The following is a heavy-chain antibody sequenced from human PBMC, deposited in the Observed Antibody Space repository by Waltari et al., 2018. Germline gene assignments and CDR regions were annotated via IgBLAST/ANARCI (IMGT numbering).Heavy chain of an antibody. V-gene: IGHV4-4*02. D-gene: IGHD3-16*01. Sequence: QVQLQESGPGLVKPSGTLSLTCAVCGGATSRSNWWSRVRQPPGKGRARRGGLVVIGEISHTWGSDYNPALKSRCTITVHRSNDQSSPKLCSVTAADAAVSYCSSNRAHRPIGARWVDSWGQGTLVTVSS. CDR1: GGATSRSNW. J-gene: IGHJ5*01. CDR2: ISHTWGS. CDR3: SSNRAHRPIGARWVDS.